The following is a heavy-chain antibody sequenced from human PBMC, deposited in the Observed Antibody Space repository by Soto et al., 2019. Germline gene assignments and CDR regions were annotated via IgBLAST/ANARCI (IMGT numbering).Heavy chain of an antibody. CDR2: IHNSGTT. D-gene: IGHD2-2*01. J-gene: IGHJ6*02. CDR3: AREHIVXVPAAMEGGFYYYGMDV. V-gene: IGHV4-30-4*01. CDR1: GGATSSGDYY. Sequence: SETLSLTCTVSGGATSSGDYYWSWIRQSPGKGLEWMGYIHNSGTTYYNPSLKSRVSISVDTSKNQFSLKLSSVTAADTAVYYCAREHIVXVPAAMEGGFYYYGMDVWGQGTTVTVSS.